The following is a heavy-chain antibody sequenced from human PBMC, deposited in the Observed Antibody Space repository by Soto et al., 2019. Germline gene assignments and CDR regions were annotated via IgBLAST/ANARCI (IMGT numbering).Heavy chain of an antibody. V-gene: IGHV4-34*01. CDR3: ERAHQQMAREQQPLDT. CDR2: ITHRGST. J-gene: IGHJ5*02. CDR1: GGSFTSYY. D-gene: IGHD6-13*01. Sequence: SETLSLTCAVSGGSFTSYYWTWIRQPPEKGLEWIGEITHRGSTNYNPSLKSRVTMSVDTSKDQFSLKLTSVTAADTAVYFCERAHQQMAREQQPLDTWGQGTLVTVSS.